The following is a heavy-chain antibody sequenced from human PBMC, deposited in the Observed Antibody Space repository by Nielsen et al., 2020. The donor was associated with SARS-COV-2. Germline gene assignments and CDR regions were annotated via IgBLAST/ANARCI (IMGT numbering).Heavy chain of an antibody. V-gene: IGHV4-39*07. D-gene: IGHD5-18*01. Sequence: SETLSLTCSFSGGSISSSSYYWGWIRQPPGKGLEWIGSMHYSGTTHHNPSLKRRVTMSVATSKNQFSLRLSSVTAADTAVYYCARFPGDTALVHDYWGQGALVTVSS. CDR3: ARFPGDTALVHDY. CDR1: GGSISSSSYY. CDR2: MHYSGTT. J-gene: IGHJ4*02.